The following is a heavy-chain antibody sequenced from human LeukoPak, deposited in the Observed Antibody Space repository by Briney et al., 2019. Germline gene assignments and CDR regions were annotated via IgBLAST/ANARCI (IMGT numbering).Heavy chain of an antibody. CDR1: GFTFSSFA. D-gene: IGHD6-6*01. CDR3: GKDGYTSSLNHPGATVFDD. J-gene: IGHJ4*02. Sequence: PGGSLRLSCAASGFTFSSFAVSWVRQAPGRGLEWVSAISGSGGSTYYADSVKGRFTISRDNSKNTLYLQMNSLRAEDTAVYYCGKDGYTSSLNHPGATVFDDWGQGTLVTVSS. V-gene: IGHV3-23*01. CDR2: ISGSGGST.